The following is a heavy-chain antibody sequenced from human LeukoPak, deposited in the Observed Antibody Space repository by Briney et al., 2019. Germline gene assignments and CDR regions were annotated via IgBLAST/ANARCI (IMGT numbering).Heavy chain of an antibody. CDR1: GGSISSGAYY. D-gene: IGHD2-21*02. CDR2: GYFRGNT. J-gene: IGHJ4*02. V-gene: IGHV4-31*03. Sequence: PSETLSLTCTVSGGSISSGAYYWSRIRQVPGKGLEWIGYGYFRGNTFYNPSLKGRVTISVDTSNNHFSLQLNSVTAADTAVYYCARIGIVVVTPYSEYWGQGTLVTVSS. CDR3: ARIGIVVVTPYSEY.